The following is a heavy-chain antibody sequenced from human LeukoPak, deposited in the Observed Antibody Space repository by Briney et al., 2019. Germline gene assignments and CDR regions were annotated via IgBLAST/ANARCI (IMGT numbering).Heavy chain of an antibody. CDR3: ARKSQAARRVNLDY. D-gene: IGHD6-6*01. CDR1: GYSISSGYY. Sequence: SETLSLTCAVSGYSISSGYYWGWIRQPPGKGLEWIGSIYHSGSTYYNPSLKSRVTISVDTSKNQFSLKLSSVTAADTAVYYCARKSQAARRVNLDYWGQGTLVTVSS. CDR2: IYHSGST. V-gene: IGHV4-38-2*01. J-gene: IGHJ4*02.